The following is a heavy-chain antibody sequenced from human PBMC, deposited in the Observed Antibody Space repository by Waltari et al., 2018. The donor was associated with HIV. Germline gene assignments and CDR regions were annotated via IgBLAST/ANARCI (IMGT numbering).Heavy chain of an antibody. D-gene: IGHD3-9*01. CDR1: GGSLSSGAYS. CDR2: IYYSGST. Sequence: QVQLQESGPGLVKPSQTLSLTCTVSGGSLSSGAYSCSWTRQPPGPGLERIGYIYYSGSTYYNPSLKSRVTISVDRSKNQFSLKLSSVTAADTAVYYCARGITYYDILTGYYDTPYYFDYWGQGTLVTVSS. V-gene: IGHV4-30-4*08. CDR3: ARGITYYDILTGYYDTPYYFDY. J-gene: IGHJ4*02.